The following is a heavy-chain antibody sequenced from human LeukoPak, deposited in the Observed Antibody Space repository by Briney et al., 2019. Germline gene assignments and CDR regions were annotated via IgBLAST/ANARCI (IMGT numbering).Heavy chain of an antibody. J-gene: IGHJ5*02. CDR1: GFTFSRYA. Sequence: GGSLRLSCAVSGFTFSRYAMSWVRQAPGKGLEWVSAISGSGGSTYYADSVKGRFTISRDNSKNTLYLQMNSLRAEDTAVYYCAKDQAAVGYCSGGSCFGWNAWGQGTLVTVSS. D-gene: IGHD2-15*01. CDR2: ISGSGGST. V-gene: IGHV3-23*01. CDR3: AKDQAAVGYCSGGSCFGWNA.